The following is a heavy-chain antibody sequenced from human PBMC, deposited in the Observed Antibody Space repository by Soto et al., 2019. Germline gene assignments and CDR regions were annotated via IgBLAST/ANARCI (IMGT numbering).Heavy chain of an antibody. V-gene: IGHV4-39*01. Sequence: QLQLQESGPGLVKPSETLSLTCTVYGGSISSSSYYWGWIRQPPGKGLEWIGSIYYSGSTYYNPSLKSRGPISVDTCKNPVSLKVSSVTAADTAVYYFASLVAGVTLDYCGQGTLVTVSS. CDR3: ASLVAGVTLDY. D-gene: IGHD2-21*02. CDR2: IYYSGST. J-gene: IGHJ4*02. CDR1: GGSISSSSYY.